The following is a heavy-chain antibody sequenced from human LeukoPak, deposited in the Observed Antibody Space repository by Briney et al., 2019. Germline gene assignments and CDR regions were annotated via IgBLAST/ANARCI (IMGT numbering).Heavy chain of an antibody. V-gene: IGHV4-39*01. CDR1: GGSISSSSYY. CDR3: ASERGGYDFWSGPNWFDP. D-gene: IGHD3-3*01. CDR2: IKYSGST. J-gene: IGHJ5*02. Sequence: PSGTLSLTCAVSGGSISSSSYYWGWTRQPPGKGLEWIGSIKYSGSTYYNPSLKSRVTISVDTSKNQFSLKLSSVTAADTAVYYCASERGGYDFWSGPNWFDPWGQGTLVTVSS.